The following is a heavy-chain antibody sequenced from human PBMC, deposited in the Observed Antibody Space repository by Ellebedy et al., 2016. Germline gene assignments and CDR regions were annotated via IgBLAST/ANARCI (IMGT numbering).Heavy chain of an antibody. D-gene: IGHD6-13*01. CDR3: ARSSTNSWYFGIFDS. J-gene: IGHJ4*02. CDR2: IFGSDNT. V-gene: IGHV3-NL1*01. Sequence: GGSLRLSCATSGFTFSPYGMHWVRQAPGKGLEWVSSIFGSDNTLYADSVKGRFSISRDNVKNTLSLQLNSLRAEDTATYYCARSSTNSWYFGIFDSWGQGALVTVSS. CDR1: GFTFSPYG.